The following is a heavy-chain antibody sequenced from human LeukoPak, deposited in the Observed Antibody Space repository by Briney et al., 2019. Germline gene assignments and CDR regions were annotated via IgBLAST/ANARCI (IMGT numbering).Heavy chain of an antibody. CDR3: ARGDSRGWWDY. D-gene: IGHD6-19*01. Sequence: SETLSLTCTVSGFSISSYYWSWIRQPPGKGLEWIGYIYYSGSTNYNPSLKSRVTISVDTSKNQFSLKLSSVTAADTAVYYCARGDSRGWWDYWGQGTLVTVSS. CDR2: IYYSGST. V-gene: IGHV4-59*01. CDR1: GFSISSYY. J-gene: IGHJ4*02.